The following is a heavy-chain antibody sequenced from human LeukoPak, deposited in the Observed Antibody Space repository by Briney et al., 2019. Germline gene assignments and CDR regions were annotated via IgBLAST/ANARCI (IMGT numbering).Heavy chain of an antibody. CDR2: ISANTGDT. D-gene: IGHD4-17*01. V-gene: IGHV1-18*01. J-gene: IGHJ6*02. CDR1: GYTFTSYG. Sequence: ASVKVSCKASGYTFTSYGISWVRQAPGQGLEWMGWISANTGDTNFAQKLQGRVTMTTDTSTTTAYMELTSLRSDDTAVYYCAVSEIGDYYYYYGLDVWGQGTTVTVSS. CDR3: AVSEIGDYYYYYGLDV.